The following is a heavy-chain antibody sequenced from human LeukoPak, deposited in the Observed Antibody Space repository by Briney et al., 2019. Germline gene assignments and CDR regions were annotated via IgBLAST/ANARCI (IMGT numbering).Heavy chain of an antibody. Sequence: PRGSLRLSCAASGFTLSDYYMTWVRQAPGKGLEWVSYVSNGGSSSILYADSVKGRFTVFRDYARNSLYLQMNSLRADDTGVYYCVRDKSNKGHDCWGQGTLVTVSS. CDR3: VRDKSNKGHDC. CDR1: GFTLSDYY. V-gene: IGHV3-11*01. J-gene: IGHJ4*02. CDR2: VSNGGSSSI.